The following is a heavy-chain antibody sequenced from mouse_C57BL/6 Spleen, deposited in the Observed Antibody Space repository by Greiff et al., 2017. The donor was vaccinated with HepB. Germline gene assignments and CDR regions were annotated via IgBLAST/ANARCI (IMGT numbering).Heavy chain of an antibody. Sequence: QVQLQQPGAELVMPGASVKLSCKASGYTFTSYWMHWVKQRPGQGLEWIGEIDPSDSYTNYNQKFKGKSTLTVDKSSSTAYRQLSSLTSEDSAVYYCARNGYYGPYAMDYWGQGTSVTVSS. V-gene: IGHV1-69*01. J-gene: IGHJ4*01. CDR1: GYTFTSYW. CDR2: IDPSDSYT. D-gene: IGHD2-3*01. CDR3: ARNGYYGPYAMDY.